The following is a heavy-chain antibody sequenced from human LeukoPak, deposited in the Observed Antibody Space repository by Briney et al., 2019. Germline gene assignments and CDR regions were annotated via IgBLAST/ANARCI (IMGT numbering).Heavy chain of an antibody. CDR1: GFTFSNYW. CDR3: ARDGPIVVVPAAMPYYYYGMDV. D-gene: IGHD2-2*01. CDR2: IKQDGSEK. J-gene: IGHJ6*02. Sequence: GGSLRLSCAASGFTFSNYWVHWVRQAPGKGLEWVANIKQDGSEKYYVDSVKGRFTISRDNAKNSLYLQMNSLRAEDTAVYYCARDGPIVVVPAAMPYYYYGMDVWGQGTTVTVSS. V-gene: IGHV3-7*05.